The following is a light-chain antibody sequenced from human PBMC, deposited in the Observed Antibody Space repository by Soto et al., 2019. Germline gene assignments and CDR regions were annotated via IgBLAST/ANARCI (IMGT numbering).Light chain of an antibody. Sequence: QPSLTQPDSVSGSPGQSITISCTGTSSDVVGYNYVSWYQQHPGKAPKVMIYEVSNRPSRVSNRFSGSKSGNTASLTISGLQAEDEADYYCSSYTRSSTSYVFGTGTKVTVL. CDR1: SSDVVGYNY. J-gene: IGLJ1*01. CDR2: EVS. V-gene: IGLV2-14*01. CDR3: SSYTRSSTSYV.